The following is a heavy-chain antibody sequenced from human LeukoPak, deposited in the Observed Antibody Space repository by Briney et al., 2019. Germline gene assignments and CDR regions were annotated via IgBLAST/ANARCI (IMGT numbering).Heavy chain of an antibody. J-gene: IGHJ3*02. CDR3: ARQSTVTTFAFDI. V-gene: IGHV4-61*02. Sequence: SETLSLTCTVSGGSISSGFYYWSWIRQPAGKGLEWIGRIYTSGSTNYNPSLKSRVTISVDTSKNQFSLTLSSVTAAGTAVYYCARQSTVTTFAFDIWGRGTMVTVSS. CDR1: GGSISSGFYY. CDR2: IYTSGST. D-gene: IGHD4-17*01.